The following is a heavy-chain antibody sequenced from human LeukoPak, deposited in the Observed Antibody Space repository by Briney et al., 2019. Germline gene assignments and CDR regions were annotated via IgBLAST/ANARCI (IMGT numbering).Heavy chain of an antibody. CDR1: GGPISSYY. CDR3: ARGAAGYSHG. J-gene: IGHJ4*02. V-gene: IGHV4-59*01. Sequence: PSETLSLTCTVSGGPISSYYWSWIRQPPGKGLEWIGHIYYSGSTNYNPSLKSRVTISIDTSKNQFSLRLSSMTAADTAVYYCARGAAGYSHGWGQGTLVTVSS. D-gene: IGHD5-18*01. CDR2: IYYSGST.